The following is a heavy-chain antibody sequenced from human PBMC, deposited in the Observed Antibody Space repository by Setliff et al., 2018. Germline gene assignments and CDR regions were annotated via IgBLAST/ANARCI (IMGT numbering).Heavy chain of an antibody. CDR2: ISPYSGNT. V-gene: IGHV1-18*01. D-gene: IGHD2-2*01. Sequence: ASVKVSCKASGYTFTDYGVTWVRQAPGQGLEWVGWISPYSGNTYYAPKFQGRITMTTDTSTTTAYMELKSLRSDDTAIYYCSRMVRYCTRTSCQRLSGDDYWGQGALVTVSS. CDR3: SRMVRYCTRTSCQRLSGDDY. J-gene: IGHJ4*02. CDR1: GYTFTDYG.